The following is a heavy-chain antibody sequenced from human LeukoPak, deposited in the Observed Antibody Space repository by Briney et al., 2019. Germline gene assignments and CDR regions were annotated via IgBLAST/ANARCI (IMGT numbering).Heavy chain of an antibody. D-gene: IGHD3-22*01. J-gene: IGHJ3*02. CDR1: GYSISSGYY. CDR3: AREADYYDSSGLTDAFDI. CDR2: IYHSGST. V-gene: IGHV4-38-2*02. Sequence: SETLSLTCTVSGYSISSGYYWGWIRQPPGKGLEWIGSIYHSGSTYYNPSLKSRVTISVDTSKNQFSLKLSSVTAADTAVYYCAREADYYDSSGLTDAFDIWGQGTMVTVSS.